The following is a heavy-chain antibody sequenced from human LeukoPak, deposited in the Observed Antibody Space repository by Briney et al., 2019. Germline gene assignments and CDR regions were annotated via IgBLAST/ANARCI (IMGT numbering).Heavy chain of an antibody. CDR1: GGSFSGYY. CDR2: INHSGST. CDR3: AGGVWELPDFDY. V-gene: IGHV4-34*01. J-gene: IGHJ4*02. D-gene: IGHD1-26*01. Sequence: SETLSLTCAVYGGSFSGYYWSWIRQPPGKGLEWIGEINHSGSTNYNPSLKSRVTISVDTSKNQFSLKLSSVTAADTAVYYCAGGVWELPDFDYWGQGTLVTVSS.